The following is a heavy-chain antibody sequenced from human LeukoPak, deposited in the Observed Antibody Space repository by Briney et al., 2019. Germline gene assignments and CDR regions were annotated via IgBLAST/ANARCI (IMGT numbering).Heavy chain of an antibody. CDR3: ARDPVGNTMVRGVPFDY. CDR2: INPSGGST. CDR1: GYTFTSYY. D-gene: IGHD3-10*01. J-gene: IGHJ4*02. V-gene: IGHV1-46*01. Sequence: ASVKVSCKASGYTFTSYYMHWVRQAPGQGLEWMGIINPSGGSTSYAQKFQGRVTMTRDTSTSTVYMELSILRSEGTDVYYCARDPVGNTMVRGVPFDYWGQGTLVTVSS.